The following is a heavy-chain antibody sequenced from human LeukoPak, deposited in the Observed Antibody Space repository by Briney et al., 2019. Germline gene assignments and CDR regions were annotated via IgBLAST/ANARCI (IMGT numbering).Heavy chain of an antibody. CDR1: GGSFSGYY. CDR2: INHSGST. Sequence: PSETLSLTCAVYGGSFSGYYWSWIRQPPGKGLEWTGEINHSGSTNYNPSLKSRVTISVDTSKNQFSLKLSSVTAADTAVYYCARGGVAMAYYFDYWGQGTLVTISS. J-gene: IGHJ4*02. V-gene: IGHV4-34*01. CDR3: ARGGVAMAYYFDY. D-gene: IGHD2-21*01.